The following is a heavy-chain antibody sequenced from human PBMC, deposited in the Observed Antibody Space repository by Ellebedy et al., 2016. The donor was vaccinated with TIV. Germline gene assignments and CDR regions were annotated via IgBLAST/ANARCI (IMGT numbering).Heavy chain of an antibody. Sequence: SETLSLTCTVSGDSIRSYFWSWIRQSPGKGLEWIGFIYYNANIIYNPSLKNRVTISLDTSKNQFSLKLSSVTAANTAVYYCARQGYTGSYLDYWGQGILVTVSS. CDR3: ARQGYTGSYLDY. V-gene: IGHV4-59*08. CDR2: IYYNANI. CDR1: GDSIRSYF. D-gene: IGHD1-26*01. J-gene: IGHJ4*02.